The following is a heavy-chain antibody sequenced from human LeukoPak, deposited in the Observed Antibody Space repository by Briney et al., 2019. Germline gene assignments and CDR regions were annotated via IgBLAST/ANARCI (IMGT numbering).Heavy chain of an antibody. Sequence: SETLSLTCAVYGGSFSGYYWSWIRRPPGKGLEWIGEINHSGSTNYNPSLKSRVTISVDTSKNQFSLRLSSVTAADTAVYYCARGQRVVTYYYGSGIYYYWGQGTLVTVSS. CDR3: ARGQRVVTYYYGSGIYYY. CDR2: INHSGST. D-gene: IGHD3-10*01. J-gene: IGHJ4*02. CDR1: GGSFSGYY. V-gene: IGHV4-34*01.